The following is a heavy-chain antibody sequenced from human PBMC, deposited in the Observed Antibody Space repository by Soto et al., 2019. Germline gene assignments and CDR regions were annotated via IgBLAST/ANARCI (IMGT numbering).Heavy chain of an antibody. Sequence: QVQLVESGGGVVQPGRSLRLSCAASGFTFSSYGMHSVRQAPGKGLEWVAVIWYDGSNKYYADSVKGRFTISRDNSKNKLYLQMNSLRAEDTAVYYCARGAAAGIYYYYGMDVWGQGTTVTVSS. CDR2: IWYDGSNK. V-gene: IGHV3-33*01. CDR1: GFTFSSYG. D-gene: IGHD6-13*01. J-gene: IGHJ6*02. CDR3: ARGAAAGIYYYYGMDV.